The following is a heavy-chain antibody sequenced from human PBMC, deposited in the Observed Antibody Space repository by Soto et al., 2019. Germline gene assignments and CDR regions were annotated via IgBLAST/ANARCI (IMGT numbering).Heavy chain of an antibody. J-gene: IGHJ5*02. CDR2: IYYSGST. V-gene: IGHV4-39*01. CDR3: ARLLTLNWFDP. Sequence: SETLSLTCTVSGGSISSSSYYWGWIRQPPGKGLEWIGSIYYSGSTYYNPSLKSRVTISVDTSKNQFSLKLSSVTAADTAVYYCARLLTLNWFDPWGQGTLVTVSS. CDR1: GGSISSSSYY.